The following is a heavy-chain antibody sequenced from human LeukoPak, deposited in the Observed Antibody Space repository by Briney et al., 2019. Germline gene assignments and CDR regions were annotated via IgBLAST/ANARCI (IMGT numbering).Heavy chain of an antibody. D-gene: IGHD1-26*01. V-gene: IGHV3-21*01. CDR2: ISTSSIYI. CDR3: ARGAINSGSYDAYFDY. J-gene: IGHJ4*02. CDR1: GFAFGSYS. Sequence: GGSLRLSCAASGFAFGSYSMNWVRQAPGRGLEWVSSISTSSIYIYYADSVKGRFTISRDNAKKSLYLQVNSLRAEDTAMYYCARGAINSGSYDAYFDYWGQGTLVTVSS.